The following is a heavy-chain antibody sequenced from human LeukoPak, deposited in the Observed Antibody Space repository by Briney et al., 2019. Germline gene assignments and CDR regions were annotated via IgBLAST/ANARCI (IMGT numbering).Heavy chain of an antibody. CDR3: ARANYFDY. J-gene: IGHJ4*02. CDR2: IYYSGST. CDR1: GVSISSYY. Sequence: SETLSLTCTVSGVSISSYYWSWIRQPPGKSPEWIGYIYYSGSTNYNPSLKSRVTISVDMSKNQFSLKLSSVTAADTAVYYCARANYFDYWGQGTLVTVSS. V-gene: IGHV4-59*01.